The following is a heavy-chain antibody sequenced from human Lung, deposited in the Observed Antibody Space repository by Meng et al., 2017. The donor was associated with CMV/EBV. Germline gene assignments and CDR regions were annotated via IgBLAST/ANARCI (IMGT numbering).Heavy chain of an antibody. CDR3: ARLAGGSGSEG. Sequence: GESLKISCAASGFTFSSYAMHWVRQAPGKGLEWVAVISYDGSNKYYADSVKGRFTISRDNSKNTLYLQMNSLRAEDTAVYYCARLAGGSGSEGWGQGTLVNVDS. D-gene: IGHD6-19*01. V-gene: IGHV3-30-3*01. CDR1: GFTFSSYA. CDR2: ISYDGSNK. J-gene: IGHJ4*02.